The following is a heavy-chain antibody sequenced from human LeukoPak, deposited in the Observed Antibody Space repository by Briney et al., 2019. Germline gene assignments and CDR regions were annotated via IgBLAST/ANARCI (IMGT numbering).Heavy chain of an antibody. J-gene: IGHJ6*02. Sequence: SETLSLTCTVSGGSINSYYWSWIRQPPGKGLEWIGYIYYSGSTNYNPSLNSRVTISVDTSKNQFSLKLSSVTAADTAVYYCARAQKRDFWNGYYLQPDYYYYGMDVWGQGTTVTVSS. V-gene: IGHV4-59*01. D-gene: IGHD3-3*01. CDR3: ARAQKRDFWNGYYLQPDYYYYGMDV. CDR1: GGSINSYY. CDR2: IYYSGST.